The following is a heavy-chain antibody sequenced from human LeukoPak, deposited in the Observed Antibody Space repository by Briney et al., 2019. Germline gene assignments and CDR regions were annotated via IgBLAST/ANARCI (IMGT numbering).Heavy chain of an antibody. CDR1: GFTFSSYG. CDR2: ISYDGSNK. Sequence: GGSLRLSCAASGFTFSSYGMHWVRQAPGKGLEWVAVISYDGSNKYYADSVKGRFTISRDNSKNTLYLQMNSLRAEDTAVYYCAKDDGRGIAVAGLFDYWGQGTLVTVSS. V-gene: IGHV3-30*18. CDR3: AKDDGRGIAVAGLFDY. D-gene: IGHD6-13*01. J-gene: IGHJ4*02.